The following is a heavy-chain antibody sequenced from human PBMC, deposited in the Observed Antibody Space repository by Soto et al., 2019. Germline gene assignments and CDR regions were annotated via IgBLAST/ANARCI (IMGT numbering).Heavy chain of an antibody. J-gene: IGHJ4*02. CDR3: VDRVDSSSPAY. D-gene: IGHD6-13*01. CDR1: GFSLSTSGVG. Sequence: QITLKESGPTLVKPTQTLTLTCTFSGFSLSTSGVGVGWIRQPPGKALEWLALIYWNDDKRYSPSLKSRLTITTDTSKNQVVLTMTNMDPVDTATYYCVDRVDSSSPAYWGQGTLVTVSS. CDR2: IYWNDDK. V-gene: IGHV2-5*01.